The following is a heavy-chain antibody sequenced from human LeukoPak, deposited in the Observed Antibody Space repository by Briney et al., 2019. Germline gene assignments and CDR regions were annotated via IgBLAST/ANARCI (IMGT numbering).Heavy chain of an antibody. V-gene: IGHV4-34*01. D-gene: IGHD3-3*01. J-gene: IGHJ3*02. CDR2: INHSGST. CDR3: ARGGKYVLRFLEWTPRYAFDI. CDR1: GGSFSGYY. Sequence: PSETLSLTCAVYGGSFSGYYWSWIRQPPGKGLEWIGEINHSGSTNYNPSLKSRVTISVDTSKNQFSLKLSSVTAADTAVYYCARGGKYVLRFLEWTPRYAFDIWGQGTMVTVSS.